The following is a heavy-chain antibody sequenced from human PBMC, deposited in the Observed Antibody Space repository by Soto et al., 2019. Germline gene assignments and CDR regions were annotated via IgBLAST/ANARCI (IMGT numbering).Heavy chain of an antibody. CDR2: INAGSGSA. V-gene: IGHV1-3*01. CDR3: ARGPKSGTYFLSFFDY. CDR1: GYSFTNSA. J-gene: IGHJ4*02. D-gene: IGHD1-26*01. Sequence: GASVKVSCKASGYSFTNSAIHCLRQAPGQRLEWMGWINAGSGSAKYSQKFQGRVSITRDTSASTAYMELSSLRSEDTAMYYCARGPKSGTYFLSFFDYWGQGSLVTVSS.